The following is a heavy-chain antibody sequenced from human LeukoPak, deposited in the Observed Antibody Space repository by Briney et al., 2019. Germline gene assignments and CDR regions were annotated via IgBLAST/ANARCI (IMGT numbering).Heavy chain of an antibody. D-gene: IGHD1-1*01. CDR2: INPNSGGT. Sequence: ASVKVSCKASGDTFTGYYMHWVRQAPGQGLEWMGWINPNSGGTNYAQKFQGWVTMTRDTSISTAYMELSSLRSDDTAVYYCAREGPTGTLGYWGQGTLVTVSS. CDR1: GDTFTGYY. CDR3: AREGPTGTLGY. J-gene: IGHJ4*02. V-gene: IGHV1-2*04.